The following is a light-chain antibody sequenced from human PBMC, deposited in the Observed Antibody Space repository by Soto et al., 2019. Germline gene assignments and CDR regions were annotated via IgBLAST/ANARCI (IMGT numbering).Light chain of an antibody. CDR3: QQYGSSPMYT. CDR1: QSVSSSY. V-gene: IGKV3-20*01. CDR2: GAS. J-gene: IGKJ2*01. Sequence: EIVLTQSPGTLSLSPGERAILSCRASQSVSSSYLAWYQQKPGQAPRLLIYGASSRATAIPDRFSGSGSGTDFTLTISRLEPEDFAVYYCQQYGSSPMYTFGQGTKLEIK.